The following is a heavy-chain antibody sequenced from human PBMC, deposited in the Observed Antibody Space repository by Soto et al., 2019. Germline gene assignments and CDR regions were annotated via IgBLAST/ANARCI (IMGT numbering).Heavy chain of an antibody. D-gene: IGHD5-18*01. CDR3: ARQRSWIQLWLSPLGFDY. Sequence: ASVKVSCKASGYTFTSYGISWVRQAPGQGLEWMGWISAYNGNTNYAQKLQGRVTMTTDTSTSTAYMELRSLRSDDTAVYYCARQRSWIQLWLSPLGFDYWGQGTLVTVSS. CDR2: ISAYNGNT. CDR1: GYTFTSYG. J-gene: IGHJ4*02. V-gene: IGHV1-18*01.